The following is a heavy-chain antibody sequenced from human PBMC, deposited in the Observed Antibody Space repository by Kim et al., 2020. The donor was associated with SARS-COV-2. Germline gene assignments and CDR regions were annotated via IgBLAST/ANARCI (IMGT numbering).Heavy chain of an antibody. J-gene: IGHJ5*02. Sequence: ASVKVSCKASGYTFTSHYMHWVRQAPGQGLEWMGIISPNGGSTYYAPKFQGRVTMTRDTSTSTDYMELSSLRSEDTAIYYCARDVSTVADGIGGWWFDPWGQGTLVTVSS. V-gene: IGHV1-46*01. CDR1: GYTFTSHY. D-gene: IGHD6-19*01. CDR2: ISPNGGST. CDR3: ARDVSTVADGIGGWWFDP.